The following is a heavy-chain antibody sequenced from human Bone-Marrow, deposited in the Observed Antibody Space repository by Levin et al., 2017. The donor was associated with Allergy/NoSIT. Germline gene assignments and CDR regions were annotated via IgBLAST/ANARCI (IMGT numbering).Heavy chain of an antibody. CDR1: GFTFSSYA. D-gene: IGHD4-11*01. CDR2: FTGSVDST. J-gene: IGHJ6*02. Sequence: ETLSLTCAASGFTFSSYAMSWVRQAPGKGLEWVSAFTGSVDSTYYADSVKGRFTISRDSSKNTLYLQLNSLRAEDTAVYYCAKGSGSMTTRPLAVWGQGTTVTVSS. V-gene: IGHV3-23*01. CDR3: AKGSGSMTTRPLAV.